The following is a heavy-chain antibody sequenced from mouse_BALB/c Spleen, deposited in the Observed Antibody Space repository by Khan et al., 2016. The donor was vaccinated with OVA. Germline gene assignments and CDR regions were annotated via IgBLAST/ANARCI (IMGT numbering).Heavy chain of an antibody. Sequence: QVPLQQSGAELTRPGASVKLSCKASGYTFTSYTMHWVKQRPGQGLEWIGYINPVSDYTNYNQNFKDKATLTAAKSSSNAYMQLQSLTSEASAVYYCAKEGAYYRSDGWFAYWGQGTLVTVAT. V-gene: IGHV1-4*01. CDR2: INPVSDYT. CDR3: AKEGAYYRSDGWFAY. J-gene: IGHJ3*01. D-gene: IGHD2-14*01. CDR1: GYTFTSYT.